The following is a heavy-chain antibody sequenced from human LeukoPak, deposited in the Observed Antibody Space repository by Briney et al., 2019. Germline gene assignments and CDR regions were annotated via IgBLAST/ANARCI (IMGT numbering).Heavy chain of an antibody. Sequence: GGSLRLSCAASGFNFGNYWMHWVRQAPGKGLVWVSRINSDGSSTNYADSVKGRFTISRDNAKNTLYLQVNSLRAEDTAVYYCARDSTFRGTGPNVWGQGTMVIVSS. V-gene: IGHV3-74*01. CDR2: INSDGSST. CDR3: ARDSTFRGTGPNV. CDR1: GFNFGNYW. J-gene: IGHJ3*01. D-gene: IGHD2-8*02.